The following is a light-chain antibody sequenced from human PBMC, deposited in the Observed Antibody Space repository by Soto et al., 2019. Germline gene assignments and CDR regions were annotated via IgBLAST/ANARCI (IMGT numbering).Light chain of an antibody. V-gene: IGLV2-14*01. CDR3: SSYTSSSTVV. CDR1: SSDVGGYNY. Sequence: QSVLTQPASVSGSPGQSITISCTGTSSDVGGYNYASWYQQHPGKAPKLMIYDVSNRPSGVSNRFSGSKSGNTASLTISGLQAEDEADYYCSSYTSSSTVVFGGGTKVTVL. J-gene: IGLJ2*01. CDR2: DVS.